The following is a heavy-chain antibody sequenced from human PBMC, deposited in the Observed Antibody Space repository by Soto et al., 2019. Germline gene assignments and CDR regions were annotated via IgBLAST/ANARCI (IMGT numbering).Heavy chain of an antibody. CDR2: IWYDGSNK. CDR3: ARDRSYYDSSGYHHPDY. V-gene: IGHV3-33*01. J-gene: IGHJ4*02. Sequence: QVQLVESGGGVVQPGRSLRLSCAASGFTFSSYGMHWVRQAPGKGLEWVAVIWYDGSNKYYADSVKGRFTISRDNSKNPLYLQMNSLRAEDTAVYYCARDRSYYDSSGYHHPDYWGQGTLVTVSS. D-gene: IGHD3-22*01. CDR1: GFTFSSYG.